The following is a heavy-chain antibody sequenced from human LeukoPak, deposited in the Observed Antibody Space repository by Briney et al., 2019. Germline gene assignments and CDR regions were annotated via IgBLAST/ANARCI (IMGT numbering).Heavy chain of an antibody. J-gene: IGHJ4*02. V-gene: IGHV1-69*13. CDR1: GGTFRSYA. CDR3: ARVHPDYDFWSGYYDY. D-gene: IGHD3-3*01. CDR2: IIPIFGTA. Sequence: ASVKVSCKASGGTFRSYAISWVRQAPGQGLEWMGGIIPIFGTANYAQKFQGRVTITADESTSTAYMELSSLRSEDTAVYYCARVHPDYDFWSGYYDYWGQGTLVTVSS.